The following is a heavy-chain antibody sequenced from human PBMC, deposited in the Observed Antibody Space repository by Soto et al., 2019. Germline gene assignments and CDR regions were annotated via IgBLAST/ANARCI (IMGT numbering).Heavy chain of an antibody. CDR3: AREPEDGVPGDY. CDR1: GYTFTSHT. V-gene: IGHV1-3*01. J-gene: IGHJ4*02. CDR2: IIVSNGSP. Sequence: QVQLVQSGAEVKEPGASVKVSCKASGYTFTSHTIHWARQAPGQGLEWMGWIIVSNGSPRYALQFQGRLSFGRDTSATTAYMELSSLTSEDTAVYYCAREPEDGVPGDYWGQGTRVVVSS. D-gene: IGHD3-3*01.